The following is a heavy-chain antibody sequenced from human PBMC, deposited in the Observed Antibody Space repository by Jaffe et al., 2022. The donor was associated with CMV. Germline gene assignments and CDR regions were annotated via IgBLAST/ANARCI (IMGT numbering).Heavy chain of an antibody. V-gene: IGHV1-69*01. D-gene: IGHD3-22*01. CDR2: IIPIFGTA. CDR3: ARGKNNIHYYDSSGYPEVFDY. J-gene: IGHJ4*02. CDR1: GGTFSSYA. Sequence: QVQLVQSGAEVKKPGSSVKVSCKASGGTFSSYAISWVRQAPGQGLEWMGGIIPIFGTANYAQKFQGRVTITADESTSTAYMELSSLRSEDTAVYYCARGKNNIHYYDSSGYPEVFDYWGQGTLVTVSS.